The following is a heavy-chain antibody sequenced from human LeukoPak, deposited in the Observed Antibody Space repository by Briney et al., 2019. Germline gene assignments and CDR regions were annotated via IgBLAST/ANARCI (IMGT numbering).Heavy chain of an antibody. CDR1: GGSISSYY. V-gene: IGHV4-59*01. CDR3: ARAGFSSGFYYLDY. J-gene: IGHJ4*02. Sequence: SETLSLTCTVSGGSISSYYWSSIRQPPGKGLEWIGYIYYSGSTNYNPSLKSRVAISVDTSKNQFSLKLSSVTAADTAVYYCARAGFSSGFYYLDYWGQGTLVTVSS. CDR2: IYYSGST. D-gene: IGHD3-22*01.